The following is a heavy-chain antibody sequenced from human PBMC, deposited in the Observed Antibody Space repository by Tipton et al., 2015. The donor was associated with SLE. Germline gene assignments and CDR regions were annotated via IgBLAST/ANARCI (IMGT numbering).Heavy chain of an antibody. D-gene: IGHD2-21*01. CDR2: ISYDGSNK. Sequence: SLRLSCAASGFTFSSYEMNWVRQAPGKGLEWVAVISYDGSNKYYADSVKGRFTISRDNSKNTLYLQMNSLRAEDTAVYYCLVGIHFGYWGQGTLVTVSS. CDR3: LVGIHFGY. J-gene: IGHJ4*02. V-gene: IGHV3-30-3*01. CDR1: GFTFSSYE.